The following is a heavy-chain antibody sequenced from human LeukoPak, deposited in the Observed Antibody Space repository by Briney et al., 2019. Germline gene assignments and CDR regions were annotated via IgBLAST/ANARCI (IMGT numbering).Heavy chain of an antibody. Sequence: ASVKVSCKASGYTFTSYAMHWVRQAPGQRPEWMGWINAGNGNTKYSQKFQGRVTITRDTSASTAYMELSSLRSEDTAVYYCARRPFSSGYYFYYFDYWGQGTLVTVSS. V-gene: IGHV1-3*01. J-gene: IGHJ4*02. CDR1: GYTFTSYA. CDR3: ARRPFSSGYYFYYFDY. D-gene: IGHD3-22*01. CDR2: INAGNGNT.